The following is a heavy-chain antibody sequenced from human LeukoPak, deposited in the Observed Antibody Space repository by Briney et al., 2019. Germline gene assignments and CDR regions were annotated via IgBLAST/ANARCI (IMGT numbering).Heavy chain of an antibody. D-gene: IGHD6-19*01. J-gene: IGHJ4*02. V-gene: IGHV3-9*01. CDR2: ISWNSGSI. CDR3: AKSRRGIAVAGIDY. CDR1: GFTFDDYA. Sequence: GGSLRLSCAASGFTFDDYAIHWVRQAPGKGLEWVSGISWNSGSIGYADSVKGRFTISRDNAKNSLYLQMNSLRAEDTALYYCAKSRRGIAVAGIDYWGQGTLVTVSS.